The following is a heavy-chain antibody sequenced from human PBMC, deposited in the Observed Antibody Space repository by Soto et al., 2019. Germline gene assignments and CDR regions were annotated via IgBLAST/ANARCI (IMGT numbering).Heavy chain of an antibody. Sequence: GGSLRLSCAASGFTFSGSAMHWVRQASGKGLEWVGRIRSKANSYATAYAASVKGRFTISRDDSKNTVYLQMNSLKTEDTAVYYCTSSKPDQRYFDLWGRGTLVTVSS. J-gene: IGHJ2*01. CDR1: GFTFSGSA. CDR3: TSSKPDQRYFDL. CDR2: IRSKANSYAT. V-gene: IGHV3-73*01.